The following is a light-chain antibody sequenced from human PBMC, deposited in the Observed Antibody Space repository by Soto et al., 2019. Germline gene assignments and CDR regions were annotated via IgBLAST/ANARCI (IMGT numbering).Light chain of an antibody. CDR3: QPRSNCPQRVT. J-gene: IGKJ3*01. CDR1: QSVSSY. CDR2: DAS. Sequence: EIVLTQSPATLSLSPGERATLSCRASQSVSSYLAWSQQKPGPAPRLRIYDASNRATGIPARFSGSGAGTDFTLTISSLEPEDFAVYYWQPRSNCPQRVTFGPGTKVDIK. V-gene: IGKV3-11*01.